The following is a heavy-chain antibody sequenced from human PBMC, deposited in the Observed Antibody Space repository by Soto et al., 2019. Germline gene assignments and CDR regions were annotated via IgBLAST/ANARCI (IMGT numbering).Heavy chain of an antibody. J-gene: IGHJ5*02. V-gene: IGHV3-23*01. CDR1: GFTFSSYA. D-gene: IGHD3-22*01. CDR2: ISGSGGST. Sequence: WGSLGLSCSASGFTFSSYAISWVRQAPGKGLEWVSAISGSGGSTYYADSVKGRFTISRDNSKNTLYLQMNSLRAEDTAVYYCAKDRDSSGYYQNWFDPWGQGTLVTVSS. CDR3: AKDRDSSGYYQNWFDP.